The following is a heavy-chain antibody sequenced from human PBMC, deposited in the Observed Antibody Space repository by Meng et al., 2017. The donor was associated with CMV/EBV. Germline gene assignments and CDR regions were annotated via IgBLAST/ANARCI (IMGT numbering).Heavy chain of an antibody. D-gene: IGHD1-26*01. J-gene: IGHJ6*02. CDR2: IRYDGSNK. CDR3: AKGKGSRLYGMDV. CDR1: GFTFSSYG. Sequence: GSLRLSCAASGFTFSSYGMHWVRQAPGKELEWVAFIRYDGSNKYYADSVKGRFTISRDNSKNTLYLQMNSLRAEDTAVYYCAKGKGSRLYGMDVWGQGTTVTVSS. V-gene: IGHV3-30*02.